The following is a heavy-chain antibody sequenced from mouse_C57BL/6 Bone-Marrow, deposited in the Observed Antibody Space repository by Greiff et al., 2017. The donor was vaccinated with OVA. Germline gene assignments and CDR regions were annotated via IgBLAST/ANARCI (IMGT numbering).Heavy chain of an antibody. D-gene: IGHD2-3*01. V-gene: IGHV14-4*01. Sequence: EVQLLESGAELVRPGASVKLSCTASGINIKDDYMPWVKQRPEQGLEWIGWIDPENGDTEYASKVPGKATITVDTSSNTAYLQLSSLTSEDTSVYYCDGYYYWGQGTTLTVSS. CDR2: IDPENGDT. CDR3: DGYYY. J-gene: IGHJ2*01. CDR1: GINIKDDY.